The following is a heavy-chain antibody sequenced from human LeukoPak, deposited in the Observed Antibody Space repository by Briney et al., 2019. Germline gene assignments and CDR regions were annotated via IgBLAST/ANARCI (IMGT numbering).Heavy chain of an antibody. CDR1: GGSVYSGTYY. CDR2: VYHSGST. D-gene: IGHD6-19*01. V-gene: IGHV4-61*01. Sequence: SETLSLTCIVSGGSVYSGTYYWSWVRQPPGKGLEWIGYVYHSGSTNYNPSLKSRVTISLDTSKNQFSLRLSSVTAADTAVYYCARIKSSGWYYDYWGQGTLVTVSS. CDR3: ARIKSSGWYYDY. J-gene: IGHJ4*02.